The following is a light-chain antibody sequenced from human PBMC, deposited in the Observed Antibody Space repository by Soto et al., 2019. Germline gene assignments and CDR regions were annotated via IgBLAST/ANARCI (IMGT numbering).Light chain of an antibody. CDR1: QSLLHSNGYNY. V-gene: IGKV2-28*01. Sequence: DIVMTQSPLSLPVTPGEPASISCRSSQSLLHSNGYNYLDWYLQKPGQSPQLLIYLGSNRASGVPDRFSCSRSGTDFTLKISRVEAEDVGVYYCMQALQTLLTFGGGTKVEIK. CDR2: LGS. J-gene: IGKJ4*01. CDR3: MQALQTLLT.